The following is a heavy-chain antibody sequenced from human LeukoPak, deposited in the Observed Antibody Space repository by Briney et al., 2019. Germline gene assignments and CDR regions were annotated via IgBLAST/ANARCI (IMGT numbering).Heavy chain of an antibody. CDR1: GGSISSYY. CDR3: ARVNVDIVAYWFDP. J-gene: IGHJ5*02. CDR2: IYYSGST. V-gene: IGHV4-30-4*08. D-gene: IGHD5-12*01. Sequence: SETLSLTCTVSGGSISSYYWSWIRQPPGKGLEWIGYIYYSGSTYYNPSLKSRVTISVDTSKNQFSLKLSSVTAADTAVYYCARVNVDIVAYWFDPWGQGTLVTVSS.